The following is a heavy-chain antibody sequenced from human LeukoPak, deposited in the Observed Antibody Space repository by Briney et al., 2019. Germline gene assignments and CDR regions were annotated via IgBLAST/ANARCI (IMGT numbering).Heavy chain of an antibody. J-gene: IGHJ4*02. CDR2: IGTAGDT. V-gene: IGHV3-13*01. Sequence: GGSLRLSCAASGFTFSDYDMHWVRQATGKGLEWVSAIGTAGDTYYTGSVKGRFTISRENAKNSLYLQMNSLRAGDTAGYYCARVAKERVGGVYYFDYWGQGTLVTVSS. CDR1: GFTFSDYD. D-gene: IGHD1-1*01. CDR3: ARVAKERVGGVYYFDY.